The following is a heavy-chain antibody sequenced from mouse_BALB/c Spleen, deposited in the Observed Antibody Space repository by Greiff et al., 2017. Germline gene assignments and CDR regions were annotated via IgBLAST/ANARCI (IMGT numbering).Heavy chain of an antibody. D-gene: IGHD2-3*01. J-gene: IGHJ4*01. V-gene: IGHV1S81*02. CDR3: ARDGAIYDGYYGGAMDY. CDR1: GYTFTSYW. Sequence: VQLQQPGAELVKPGASVKLSCKASGYTFTSYWMHWVKQRPGQGLEWIGEINPSNGRTNYNEKFKSKATLTVDKSSSTAYMQLSSLTSEDSAVYYCARDGAIYDGYYGGAMDYWGQGTSVTVSS. CDR2: INPSNGRT.